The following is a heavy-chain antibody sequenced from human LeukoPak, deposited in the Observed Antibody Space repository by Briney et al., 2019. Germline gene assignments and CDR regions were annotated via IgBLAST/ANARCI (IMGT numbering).Heavy chain of an antibody. CDR1: GGSISSYY. D-gene: IGHD2/OR15-2a*01. CDR2: IYYSGST. V-gene: IGHV4-59*01. Sequence: SETLSLTCTVSGGSISSYYWSWIRQPPGKGLEWIGYIYYSGSTNYNPSLKSRVTISVDTSKNHFSLKLSSVTAADTALYYCAGSTTAYCFSAFDIWGQGTVVTVSS. CDR3: AGSTTAYCFSAFDI. J-gene: IGHJ3*02.